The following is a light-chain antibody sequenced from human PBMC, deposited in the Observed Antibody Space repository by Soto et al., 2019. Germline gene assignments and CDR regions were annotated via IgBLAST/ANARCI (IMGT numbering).Light chain of an antibody. V-gene: IGLV2-23*01. Sequence: QSALTQPASVSGSPGQSITISCTGTSSDVGSYNLVSWYQQHPGKAPKLMIYEGSKRPSGVSNRFSGSKSGNTASLTISGLQAEDEADYHCCLYAGSSRVFGGGTQLTVL. J-gene: IGLJ3*02. CDR3: CLYAGSSRV. CDR2: EGS. CDR1: SSDVGSYNL.